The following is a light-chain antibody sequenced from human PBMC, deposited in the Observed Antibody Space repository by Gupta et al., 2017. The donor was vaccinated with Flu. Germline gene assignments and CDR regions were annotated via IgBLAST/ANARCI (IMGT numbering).Light chain of an antibody. CDR1: QSISSY. Sequence: DSQMTQSPSSLSASVGDRVTITCRASQSISSYLNWYQQKPGKAPKLLIYAASSLQSGVPSRFSGSGSGTDFTLTISRLQPEDFANYYCQQSDSTPITFGGGTKVEIK. CDR2: AAS. CDR3: QQSDSTPIT. J-gene: IGKJ4*01. V-gene: IGKV1-39*01.